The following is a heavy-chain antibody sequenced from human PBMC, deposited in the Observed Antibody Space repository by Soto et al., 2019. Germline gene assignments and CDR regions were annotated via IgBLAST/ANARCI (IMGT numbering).Heavy chain of an antibody. Sequence: QVQLQESGPGLVKPSETLSLTCTVSGGSISSYSWSWIRQPPGKGLEWIGYVYDSGRTKYNPSLKSRVTISVDASKKQCSLKLSSVTAADTAVYYCARSRTQYSSDWSDYWGQGTLVTVSS. CDR2: VYDSGRT. D-gene: IGHD6-13*01. V-gene: IGHV4-59*08. CDR3: ARSRTQYSSDWSDY. CDR1: GGSISSYS. J-gene: IGHJ4*02.